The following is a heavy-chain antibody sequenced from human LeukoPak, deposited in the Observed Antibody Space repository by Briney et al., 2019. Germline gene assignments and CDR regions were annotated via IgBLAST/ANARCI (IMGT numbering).Heavy chain of an antibody. CDR1: GFTFSNYA. J-gene: IGHJ3*02. CDR2: ISGSGGST. CDR3: AKVYYYGSGSYYNDAFDI. D-gene: IGHD3-10*01. Sequence: PGGSLRLSCAASGFTFSNYAMSWVRQAPGKGLEWVSAISGSGGSTYYADSVKGRFTISRDNSKNTLYLQMNSLRAEDTAVYYCAKVYYYGSGSYYNDAFDIWGQGTMVTVSS. V-gene: IGHV3-23*01.